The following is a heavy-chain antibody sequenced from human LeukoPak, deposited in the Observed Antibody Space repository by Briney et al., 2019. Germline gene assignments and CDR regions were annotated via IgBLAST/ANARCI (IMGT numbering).Heavy chain of an antibody. J-gene: IGHJ4*02. D-gene: IGHD3-10*01. CDR3: ATGSMVRGVIITSPPFDY. CDR1: GFTFSSYG. V-gene: IGHV3-30*03. Sequence: QSGGSLRLSCAASGFTFSSYGMHWVRQAPGKGLEWVAVIPYDGTNKYYADSVKGRFTISRDNSENTLFLQMNSLRAEDTAVYYCATGSMVRGVIITSPPFDYWGQGTLVTVSS. CDR2: IPYDGTNK.